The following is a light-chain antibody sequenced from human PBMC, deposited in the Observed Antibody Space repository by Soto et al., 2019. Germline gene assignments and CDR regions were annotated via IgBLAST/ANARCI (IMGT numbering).Light chain of an antibody. J-gene: IGKJ2*01. Sequence: EIVLAQSPGTLSLSPGERATLSCRASQSVGSTYLAWYQKKPGQAPRLLIYGASSRATGVPDRFSGSGSGTDFTLTISRLEPEDFAVYYCQQYGSSPNTFGQGTKVDIK. V-gene: IGKV3-20*01. CDR1: QSVGSTY. CDR3: QQYGSSPNT. CDR2: GAS.